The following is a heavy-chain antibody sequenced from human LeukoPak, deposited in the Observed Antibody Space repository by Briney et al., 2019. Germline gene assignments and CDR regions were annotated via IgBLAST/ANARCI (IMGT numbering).Heavy chain of an antibody. D-gene: IGHD2-2*01. CDR2: IISILGIA. J-gene: IGHJ4*02. Sequence: ASVTVSCKASGGTFSNYVISWVRQAPGQGLEWMGRIISILGIANYAQKFQGRVTITADESTSTAYMELSSLRSEDTAVYYCAIIVVVPAAPVDYWGQGTLVTVSS. CDR1: GGTFSNYV. V-gene: IGHV1-69*04. CDR3: AIIVVVPAAPVDY.